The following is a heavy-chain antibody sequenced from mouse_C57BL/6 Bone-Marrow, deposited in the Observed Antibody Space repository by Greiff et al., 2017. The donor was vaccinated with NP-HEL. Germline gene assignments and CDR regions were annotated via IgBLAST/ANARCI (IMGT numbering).Heavy chain of an antibody. Sequence: QVQLKQSGAELVRPGASVTLSCKASGYTFTDYEMHWVKQTPVHGLEWIGAIDPETGGTAYNQKFKGKAILTADKSSSTAYMELRSLTSEDSAVYYCTRKGWLLDFDYWGQGTTLTVSS. J-gene: IGHJ2*01. D-gene: IGHD2-3*01. CDR2: IDPETGGT. V-gene: IGHV1-15*01. CDR3: TRKGWLLDFDY. CDR1: GYTFTDYE.